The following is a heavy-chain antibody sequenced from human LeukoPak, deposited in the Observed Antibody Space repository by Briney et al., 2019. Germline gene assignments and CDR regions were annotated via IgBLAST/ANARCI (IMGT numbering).Heavy chain of an antibody. D-gene: IGHD4-23*01. CDR2: IRQDGSEK. J-gene: IGHJ4*02. V-gene: IGHV3-7*05. CDR1: GITFSAYW. CDR3: AREVYGGNSIDY. Sequence: GGSLRLSCATSGITFSAYWMTWVRQAPGKGLEWVANIRQDGSEKNYADSVKGRFTISRDNAKNSVYLQMNSLRADDTAVYYCAREVYGGNSIDYWGQGTLVTVSS.